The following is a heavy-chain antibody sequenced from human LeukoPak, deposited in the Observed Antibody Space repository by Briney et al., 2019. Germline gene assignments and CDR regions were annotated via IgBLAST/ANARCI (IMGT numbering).Heavy chain of an antibody. D-gene: IGHD2-2*01. Sequence: GGSLRLSCLGSGFNFRYFWMSWVRQAPGKGLEWVANINHDGRETYYADSVKGRFIISRDNAKDSLYLQMNSLRAEDAAVYYCAKGCIIVGRQWYLDLWGRGTLVGVSS. J-gene: IGHJ2*01. CDR2: INHDGRET. V-gene: IGHV3-7*01. CDR1: GFNFRYFW. CDR3: AKGCIIVGRQWYLDL.